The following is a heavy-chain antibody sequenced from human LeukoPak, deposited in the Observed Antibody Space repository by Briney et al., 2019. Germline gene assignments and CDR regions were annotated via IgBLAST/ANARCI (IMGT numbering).Heavy chain of an antibody. J-gene: IGHJ4*02. CDR2: IYPGDSDT. D-gene: IGHD1-26*01. CDR3: ASGLRWELRSLDY. Sequence: GESLKISCKGSGYSFTSYWIGWVRQMPGKGLEWMGIIYPGDSDTRYSPSFQGQVTILADKSISTAYLQWSSLKASDTAMYYCASGLRWELRSLDYWGQGTLVTVSS. CDR1: GYSFTSYW. V-gene: IGHV5-51*01.